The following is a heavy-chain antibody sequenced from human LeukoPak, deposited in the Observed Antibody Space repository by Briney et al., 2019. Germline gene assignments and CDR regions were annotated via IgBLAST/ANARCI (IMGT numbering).Heavy chain of an antibody. Sequence: GGSLRLSCAASGFTFSSYAMHWVRQAPGKGLEWVAVISYDGGNKYYADSVKGRFTISRDNSKNTLYLQMNSLRAEDTAVYYCALLTTGTTFAANWFDPWGQGTLVTVSS. CDR2: ISYDGGNK. J-gene: IGHJ5*02. CDR3: ALLTTGTTFAANWFDP. CDR1: GFTFSSYA. V-gene: IGHV3-30*04. D-gene: IGHD1-1*01.